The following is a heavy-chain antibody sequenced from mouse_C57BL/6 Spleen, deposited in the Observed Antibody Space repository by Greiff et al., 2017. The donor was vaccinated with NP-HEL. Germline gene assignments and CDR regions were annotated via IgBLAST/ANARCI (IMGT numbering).Heavy chain of an antibody. CDR3: ARNDYDGAWFAY. Sequence: VQLQQSGPELVKPGASAKISCKASGYAFSSSWMNWVKQRPGKGLEWIGRIYPGDGDTNYNGKFKGKATLTADKSSSTAYMQLSSLTSEDSAVYFCARNDYDGAWFAYWGQGTLVTVSA. CDR1: GYAFSSSW. CDR2: IYPGDGDT. D-gene: IGHD2-4*01. J-gene: IGHJ3*01. V-gene: IGHV1-82*01.